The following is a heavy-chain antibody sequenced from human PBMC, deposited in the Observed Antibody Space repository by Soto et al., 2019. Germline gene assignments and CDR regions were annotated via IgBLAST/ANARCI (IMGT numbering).Heavy chain of an antibody. D-gene: IGHD3-3*01. J-gene: IGHJ5*02. CDR1: GFTFSSYA. CDR2: ISGSGGST. Sequence: SGGSLRLSCAASGFTFSSYAMSWVRQAPGKGLEWVSAISGSGGSTYYADSVKGRFTTSRDNSKNTLYLQMNSLRAEDTAVYYCAKVNPYDFWSGSYNWFDPWGQGTLVTVSS. V-gene: IGHV3-23*01. CDR3: AKVNPYDFWSGSYNWFDP.